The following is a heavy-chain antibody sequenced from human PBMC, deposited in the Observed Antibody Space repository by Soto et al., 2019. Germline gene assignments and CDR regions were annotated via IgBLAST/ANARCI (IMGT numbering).Heavy chain of an antibody. V-gene: IGHV4-59*01. CDR2: IYYSGST. D-gene: IGHD6-19*01. J-gene: IGHJ6*02. CDR3: ARLRYSSGWKYYYGMDV. CDR1: GGSISSYY. Sequence: SQTLSLTCTVSGGSISSYYWSWIRQPPGKGLEWIGYIYYSGSTNYNPSLKSRVTISVDTSKNQFSLKLSSVTAADTAVYYCARLRYSSGWKYYYGMDVWGQGTTVTVSS.